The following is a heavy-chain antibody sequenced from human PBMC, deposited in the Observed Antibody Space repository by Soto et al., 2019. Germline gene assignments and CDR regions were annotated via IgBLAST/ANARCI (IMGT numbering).Heavy chain of an antibody. CDR1: GGSISSSHF. V-gene: IGHV4-4*02. D-gene: IGHD6-19*01. Sequence: QVLLQESGPGLVQPSGTLSLSCAVSGGSISSSHFWGWVRQPPGKGLEWVGDISHSGSVNYHPSHKRQVTISIDKSKHHSSLKRNSVTAADTAVYYCARSFGWYAIDYWGQGTLVIVSS. CDR2: ISHSGSV. J-gene: IGHJ4*02. CDR3: ARSFGWYAIDY.